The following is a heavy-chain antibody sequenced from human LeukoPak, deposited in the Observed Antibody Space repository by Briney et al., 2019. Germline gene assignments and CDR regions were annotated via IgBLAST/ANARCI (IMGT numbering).Heavy chain of an antibody. CDR2: IHGSGTT. V-gene: IGHV4-4*07. D-gene: IGHD1-7*01. J-gene: IGHJ5*02. Sequence: SETLSLTCTVPGVSISDYYWSWIRQPAGKGLEWIGRIHGSGTTNYNPSLSSRVTVSLDTSKNQFSLKLTSVTAADTAVYFCTRGAQIVMSSNYYDPWGQGTLVIASS. CDR3: TRGAQIVMSSNYYDP. CDR1: GVSISDYY.